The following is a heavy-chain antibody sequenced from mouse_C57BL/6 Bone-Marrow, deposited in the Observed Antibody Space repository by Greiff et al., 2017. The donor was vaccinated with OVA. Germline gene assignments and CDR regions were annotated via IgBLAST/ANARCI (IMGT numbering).Heavy chain of an antibody. J-gene: IGHJ1*03. CDR1: GYTFTTYP. V-gene: IGHV1-47*01. CDR3: ARRGIYDGYSYWYFDV. Sequence: QVQLQQSVAELVKPGASVKMSCKASGYTFTTYPIEWMKQNHGKSLEWIGNFHPYNDDTKYNEKFKGKATLTVEKSSSTVYLELSRLTSDDSAVYYCARRGIYDGYSYWYFDVWGTGTTVTVSS. D-gene: IGHD2-3*01. CDR2: FHPYNDDT.